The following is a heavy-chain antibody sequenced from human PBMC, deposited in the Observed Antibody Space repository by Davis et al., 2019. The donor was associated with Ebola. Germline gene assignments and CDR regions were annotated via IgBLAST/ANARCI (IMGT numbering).Heavy chain of an antibody. CDR1: GFTFSSYS. D-gene: IGHD4/OR15-4a*01. CDR3: ARNYGGHDG. J-gene: IGHJ4*02. CDR2: SSSSSSSI. Sequence: GESLKISCAASGFTFSSYSMNWVRQAPGKGLEWVSYSSSSSSSIYYADSVKGRFTISRDNAKNSLYLQVNSLRDEDTAVYYCARNYGGHDGWGQGTLVTVSS. V-gene: IGHV3-48*02.